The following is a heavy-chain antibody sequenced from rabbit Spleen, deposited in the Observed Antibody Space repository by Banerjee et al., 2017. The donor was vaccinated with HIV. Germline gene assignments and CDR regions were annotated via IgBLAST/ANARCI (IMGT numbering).Heavy chain of an antibody. V-gene: IGHV1S45*01. Sequence: QEQLVESGGGLVQPGGSLKVSCKASGFDFSSYGVSWVRQAPGKGLEWIACIDTSDGDTDYANWPKGRFTISKASSTTVTLQMTSLTAADTATYFCARNYVNVFDPWGPGTLVTVS. J-gene: IGHJ2*01. CDR3: ARNYVNVFDP. CDR2: IDTSDGDT. CDR1: GFDFSSYG. D-gene: IGHD1-1*01.